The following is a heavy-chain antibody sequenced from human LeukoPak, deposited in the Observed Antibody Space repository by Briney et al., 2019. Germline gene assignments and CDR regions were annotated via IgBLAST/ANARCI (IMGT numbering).Heavy chain of an antibody. CDR1: GFTFSSYA. CDR2: INPSGGST. D-gene: IGHD3-22*01. J-gene: IGHJ4*02. V-gene: IGHV1-46*01. Sequence: GGSLRLSCAASGFTFSSYAMHWVRQAPGQGLEWMGIINPSGGSTSYAQKFQGRVTMTRDTSISTAYMELSRLRSDDTAVYYCAREFPYDSSGYSIDYWGQGTLVTVSS. CDR3: AREFPYDSSGYSIDY.